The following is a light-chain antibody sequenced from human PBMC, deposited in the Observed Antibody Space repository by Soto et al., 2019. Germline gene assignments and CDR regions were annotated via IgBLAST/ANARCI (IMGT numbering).Light chain of an antibody. CDR1: QSVSSN. J-gene: IGKJ1*01. CDR3: QQYYSYPPT. Sequence: MTQSPATLSVSPGERATLSCRASQSVSSNLAWYQQKPGKAPKLLIYAASTLQSGVPSRFSGSGSGTDFTLTISCLQSEDFATYYCQQYYSYPPTFGQGTKVDI. CDR2: AAS. V-gene: IGKV1-8*01.